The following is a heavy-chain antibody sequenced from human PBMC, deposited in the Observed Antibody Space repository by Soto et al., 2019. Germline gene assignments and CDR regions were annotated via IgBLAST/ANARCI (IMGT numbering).Heavy chain of an antibody. CDR2: IKQDGSEK. CDR3: AWARLRYAFDI. V-gene: IGHV3-7*04. Sequence: GGSLRLSCAASGFTFSIYWMSWVRQAPGKGLEWVANIKQDGSEKYYVDSVKGRFTISRDNAKNSLYLQMNSLRAEDTAVYYCAWARLRYAFDIWGQGTMVTVSS. J-gene: IGHJ3*02. CDR1: GFTFSIYW. D-gene: IGHD4-17*01.